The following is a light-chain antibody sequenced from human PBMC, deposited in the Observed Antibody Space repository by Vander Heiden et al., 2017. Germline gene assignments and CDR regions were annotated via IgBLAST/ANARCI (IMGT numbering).Light chain of an antibody. CDR1: SSDVGRYNY. V-gene: IGLV2-14*03. J-gene: IGLJ2*01. CDR2: DVS. Sequence: QSALTQPASVSGSPGQSITISSTGTSSDVGRYNYVSWYQHHPGKAPKLMIYDVSNRPSGVSNRFSGSKSGNTASLTISGLQAEDEADYYCSSYTSSSTLVVFGGGTKLTVL. CDR3: SSYTSSSTLVV.